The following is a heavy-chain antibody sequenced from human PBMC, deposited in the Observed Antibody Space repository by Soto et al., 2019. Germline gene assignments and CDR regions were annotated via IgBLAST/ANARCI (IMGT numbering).Heavy chain of an antibody. D-gene: IGHD1-26*01. J-gene: IGHJ4*02. Sequence: QVHLVQSGAEVKKPGASVKVSCKASGYTFTTYGIAWVRQAPGQGLEWMGWISAYNANTDYAQRHQARVTITSDTSTSTAHMELRSLRSDDTAVYYCARGRYLDYWGQGTLVTVSS. CDR1: GYTFTTYG. V-gene: IGHV1-18*01. CDR2: ISAYNANT. CDR3: ARGRYLDY.